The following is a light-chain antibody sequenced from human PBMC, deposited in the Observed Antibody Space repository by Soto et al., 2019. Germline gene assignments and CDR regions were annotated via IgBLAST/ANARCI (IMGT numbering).Light chain of an antibody. CDR1: QGISSY. Sequence: DIQLTQSPSFLSASVGDRVTITCRASQGISSYLAWYQQKPGKAPKLLIYAASTLQSGVPSRFGGSGSGTEFTLTISSLQPEDFATYYCQQLNSYPPVFGGGTKVEIK. V-gene: IGKV1-9*01. CDR2: AAS. J-gene: IGKJ4*01. CDR3: QQLNSYPPV.